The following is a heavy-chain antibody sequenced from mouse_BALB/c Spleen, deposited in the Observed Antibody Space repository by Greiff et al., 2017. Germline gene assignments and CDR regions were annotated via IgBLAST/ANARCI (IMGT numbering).Heavy chain of an antibody. CDR3: AREGLGRGYFDY. CDR2: ISYDGSN. Sequence: ESGPGLVKPSQSLSLTCSVTGYSITSGYYWNWIRQFPGNKLEWMGYISYDGSNNYNPSLKNRISITRDTSKNQFFLKLNSVTTEDTATYYCAREGLGRGYFDYWGQGTTLTVSS. J-gene: IGHJ2*01. V-gene: IGHV3-6*02. CDR1: GYSITSGYY. D-gene: IGHD4-1*01.